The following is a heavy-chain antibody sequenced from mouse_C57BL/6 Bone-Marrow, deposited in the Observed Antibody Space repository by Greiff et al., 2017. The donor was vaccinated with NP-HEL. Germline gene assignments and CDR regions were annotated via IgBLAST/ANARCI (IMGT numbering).Heavy chain of an antibody. CDR1: GYSFTDYN. V-gene: IGHV1-39*01. Sequence: EVQLQQSGPELVKPGASVTISCKASGYSFTDYNMNWVKQSNGKSLEWIGVINPNYGTTSYNQKFKGKATLTVDQSSSTASMQLNRLTSEDSAVSYCARYYDYVWFAYWGQGTLVTVSA. J-gene: IGHJ3*01. CDR3: ARYYDYVWFAY. D-gene: IGHD2-4*01. CDR2: INPNYGTT.